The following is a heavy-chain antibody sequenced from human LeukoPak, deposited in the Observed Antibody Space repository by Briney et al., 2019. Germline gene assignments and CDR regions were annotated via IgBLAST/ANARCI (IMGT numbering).Heavy chain of an antibody. D-gene: IGHD3-3*01. CDR3: ARVKGDFGTPSNWFDP. CDR2: ISSSGSTI. V-gene: IGHV3-11*01. Sequence: GGSLRLSCAAPGFTFSDYYMSWIRQAPGKGLEWVSYISSSGSTIYYADSVKGRFTISRDNAKNSLYLQMNSLRAEDTAVYYCARVKGDFGTPSNWFDPWGQGTLVTVSS. J-gene: IGHJ5*02. CDR1: GFTFSDYY.